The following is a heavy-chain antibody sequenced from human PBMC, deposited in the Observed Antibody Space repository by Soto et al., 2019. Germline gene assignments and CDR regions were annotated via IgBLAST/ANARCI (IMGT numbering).Heavy chain of an antibody. CDR1: GGSISSSNW. CDR2: IYHSGST. CDR3: ARDRYSSSWYGFDP. D-gene: IGHD6-13*01. J-gene: IGHJ5*02. V-gene: IGHV4-4*02. Sequence: SETLSLTCAVSGGSISSSNWWSWVRQPPGKGLEWIGEIYHSGSTNYNPSLKSRVTISVDKSKNQFSLKLSSVTAADTAVYYCARDRYSSSWYGFDPWGQGTLVTVSS.